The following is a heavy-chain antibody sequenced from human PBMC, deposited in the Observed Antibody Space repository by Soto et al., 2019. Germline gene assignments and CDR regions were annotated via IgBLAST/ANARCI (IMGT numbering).Heavy chain of an antibody. J-gene: IGHJ4*02. D-gene: IGHD1-26*01. CDR3: AKGLVGATRALDY. V-gene: IGHV3-23*01. CDR1: GFTFSSYA. Sequence: GSLRLSGATSGFTFSSYAMSWVRQAPGKGLEWVSAISGSGGSTYYAAPVKGRFTISRDNSKHTLYLQMNSLRAEDTAVYYCAKGLVGATRALDYWGQGTLVTVSS. CDR2: ISGSGGST.